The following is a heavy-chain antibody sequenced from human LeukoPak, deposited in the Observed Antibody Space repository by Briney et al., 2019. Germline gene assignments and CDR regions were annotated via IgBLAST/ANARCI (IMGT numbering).Heavy chain of an antibody. CDR3: ARGGGGIVVVPAATDY. CDR2: SNPNSGGT. V-gene: IGHV1-2*02. J-gene: IGHJ4*02. CDR1: GYTFTGYY. Sequence: ASVKVSFKASGYTFTGYYMRWVRQAPGQGLEWMGWSNPNSGGTNYAQKFQGRVTMTRDTSISTAYMELSRLRSDDTAVYYCARGGGGIVVVPAATDYWGQGTLVTVSS. D-gene: IGHD2-2*01.